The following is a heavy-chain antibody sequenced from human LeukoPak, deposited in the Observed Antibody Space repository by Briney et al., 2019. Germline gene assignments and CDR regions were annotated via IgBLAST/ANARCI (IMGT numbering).Heavy chain of an antibody. CDR1: GSSISSSSYY. CDR3: ARHGRPLLGIVAS. D-gene: IGHD2-15*01. CDR2: IYYSGST. Sequence: AETLSLTCTVSGSSISSSSYYWGWIRQPPGKGLEWIGSIYYSGSTYYNPSLKSRVTISVDTSKNQFSLKLSSVTAADTAVYYCARHGRPLLGIVASWGQGTLVTVSS. J-gene: IGHJ5*02. V-gene: IGHV4-39*01.